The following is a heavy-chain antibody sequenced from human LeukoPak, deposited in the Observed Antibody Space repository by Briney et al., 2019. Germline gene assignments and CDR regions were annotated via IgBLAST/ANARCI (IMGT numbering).Heavy chain of an antibody. CDR2: ISAYNGNT. V-gene: IGHV1-18*01. CDR3: ARILQEFYYYYGMDV. Sequence: ASVKVSCKASGYTFTIYGISWVRQAPGQGLEWMGWISAYNGNTNYAQKLQGRVTMTTDTSTSTAYMELRSLRSDDTAVYYCARILQEFYYYYGMDVWGQGTTVTVSS. J-gene: IGHJ6*02. CDR1: GYTFTIYG.